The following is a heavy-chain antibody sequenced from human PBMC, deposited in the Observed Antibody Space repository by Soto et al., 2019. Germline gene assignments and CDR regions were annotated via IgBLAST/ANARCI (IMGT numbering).Heavy chain of an antibody. V-gene: IGHV1-46*01. D-gene: IGHD2-8*01. J-gene: IGHJ6*04. CDR3: DREAIVPGEKTAIDV. CDR1: GDTLTTFF. Sequence: ASVKVSCKACGDTLTTFFRHWVGRAPGQGREGMGVINPGYPAGRSTTYAQKVQGRVTMTTDTSTTTVYMELSRLRSDDTAVYYCDREAIVPGEKTAIDVWGEGTSVTVSS. CDR2: INPGYPAGRST.